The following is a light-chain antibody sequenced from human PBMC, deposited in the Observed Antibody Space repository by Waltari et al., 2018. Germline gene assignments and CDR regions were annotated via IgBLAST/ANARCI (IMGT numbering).Light chain of an antibody. Sequence: QSALTQPASVSGSPGQSITISCTGTSSDVGGYNYVSWYQHHPGKAPKIMIYDVNDRPSGVSNRFSGSKSGNTASLTISGLQAEDEADYYCSSYRRSDIVVFGGGTKLTAL. CDR1: SSDVGGYNY. CDR2: DVN. J-gene: IGLJ2*01. V-gene: IGLV2-14*03. CDR3: SSYRRSDIVV.